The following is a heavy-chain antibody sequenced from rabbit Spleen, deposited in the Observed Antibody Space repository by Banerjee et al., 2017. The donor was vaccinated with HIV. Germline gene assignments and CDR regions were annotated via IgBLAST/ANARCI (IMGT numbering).Heavy chain of an antibody. V-gene: IGHV1S40*01. CDR2: IASDSSGFT. J-gene: IGHJ4*01. CDR3: ARDFTDIMGWNFGW. CDR1: GFSFISSDY. D-gene: IGHD1-1*01. Sequence: QSLEESGGDLVKPGASLTLTCTASGFSFISSDYMCWVRQAPGKGLGWISCIASDSSGFTYSATWTKRRFTCSTTSSTTVTLQMTSLTAADTATFFGARDFTDIMGWNFGWWGPGTLVTVS.